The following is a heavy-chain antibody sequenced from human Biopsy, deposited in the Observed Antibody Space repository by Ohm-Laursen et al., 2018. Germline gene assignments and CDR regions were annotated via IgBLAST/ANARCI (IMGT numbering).Heavy chain of an antibody. CDR1: GGSVNSYS. Sequence: TLSLTCTVSGGSVNSYSWSWIRQPPGKGLEWIGYIYYSGSTNFNPSLKSRVTISVDTSKNQFSLKLSSVTAADTAVYFCARGSSYGYDFDYWGQGTLVAVSS. J-gene: IGHJ4*02. D-gene: IGHD5-18*01. V-gene: IGHV4-59*02. CDR3: ARGSSYGYDFDY. CDR2: IYYSGST.